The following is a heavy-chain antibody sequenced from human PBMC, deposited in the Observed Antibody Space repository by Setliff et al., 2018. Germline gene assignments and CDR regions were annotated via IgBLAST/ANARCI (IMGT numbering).Heavy chain of an antibody. D-gene: IGHD3-3*01. Sequence: KPSETLSLTCGVSGISISSGHYWGWIRQPPGKGLEWIATIYHKGRTYYNPSLDSRVTISLDTSKNHFSLRLSSVTAADTVVYYCASPRRDDLDSPFDAFDIWGQGTKVTVSS. V-gene: IGHV4-38-2*01. CDR1: GISISSGHY. CDR3: ASPRRDDLDSPFDAFDI. J-gene: IGHJ3*02. CDR2: IYHKGRT.